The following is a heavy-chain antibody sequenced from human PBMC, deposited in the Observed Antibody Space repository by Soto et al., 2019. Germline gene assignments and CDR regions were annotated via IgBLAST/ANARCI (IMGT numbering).Heavy chain of an antibody. CDR2: INPKSGGT. CDR3: ARGYCSGTSCYAANYYYYMDV. CDR1: GYTFTGYY. Sequence: ASVKVSCKASGYTFTGYYIHWVRQGPGQGLEWIGWINPKSGGTHYAQNFQGWVTMARDTSISTAYMELSRLKSDDTAVYYCARGYCSGTSCYAANYYYYMDVWGTGTTVTVSS. V-gene: IGHV1-2*04. J-gene: IGHJ6*03. D-gene: IGHD2-2*01.